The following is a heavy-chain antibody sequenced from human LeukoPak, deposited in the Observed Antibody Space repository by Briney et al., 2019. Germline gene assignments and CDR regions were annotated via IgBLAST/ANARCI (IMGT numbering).Heavy chain of an antibody. J-gene: IGHJ4*02. V-gene: IGHV4-34*01. CDR1: GGSFSGYY. Sequence: SETLSLTCAVYGGSFSGYYWSWIRQPPGKGLEWIGEINHSGSTNYNPSLKSRVTISVDTSKNLFSLKLSSVTAADTAVYYCARGSKSSTLGDYWGQGTLVTVST. D-gene: IGHD5/OR15-5a*01. CDR3: ARGSKSSTLGDY. CDR2: INHSGST.